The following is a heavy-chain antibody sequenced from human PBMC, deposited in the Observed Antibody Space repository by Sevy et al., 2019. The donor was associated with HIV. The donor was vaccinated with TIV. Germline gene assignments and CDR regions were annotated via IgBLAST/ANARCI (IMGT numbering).Heavy chain of an antibody. CDR3: ARESYYDILTGMGY. J-gene: IGHJ4*02. CDR1: GFTFSSYW. D-gene: IGHD3-9*01. Sequence: LSLTCAASGFTFSSYWMHWVRQAPGKGLVWVSRINSDGSSTSYADSVKGRFTISRDNAKNTLYLQMNSLRAEDTAVYYCARESYYDILTGMGYWGQGTLVTVSS. CDR2: INSDGSST. V-gene: IGHV3-74*01.